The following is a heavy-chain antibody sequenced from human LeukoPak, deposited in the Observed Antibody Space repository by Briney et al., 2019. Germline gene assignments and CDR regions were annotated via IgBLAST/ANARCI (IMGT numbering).Heavy chain of an antibody. V-gene: IGHV1-69*13. D-gene: IGHD1-1*01. CDR3: ARASFHGGYYFDY. J-gene: IGHJ4*02. CDR1: GYTFTAYY. CDR2: IIPIFGTA. Sequence: GASVKVSCKASGYTFTAYYVHWVRQAPGQGLEWMGGIIPIFGTANYAQKFQGRVTITADESTSTAYMELSSLRSEDTAVYYCARASFHGGYYFDYWGQGTLVTVSS.